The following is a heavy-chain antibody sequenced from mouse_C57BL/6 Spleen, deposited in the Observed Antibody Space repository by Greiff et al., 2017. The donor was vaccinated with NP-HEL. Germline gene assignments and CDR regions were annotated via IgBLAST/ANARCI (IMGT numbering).Heavy chain of an antibody. V-gene: IGHV1-22*01. Sequence: VQLQQSGPELVKPGASVKMSCKASGYTFTDYNMHWVKQSHGQSLEWIGYINPNNGGTSYNQKFKGKATLTVDKSSSTAYMELRSLTSEVSAVYYCARTRLHSFDYWGQGTTLTVSS. CDR2: INPNNGGT. CDR3: ARTRLHSFDY. CDR1: GYTFTDYN. J-gene: IGHJ2*01.